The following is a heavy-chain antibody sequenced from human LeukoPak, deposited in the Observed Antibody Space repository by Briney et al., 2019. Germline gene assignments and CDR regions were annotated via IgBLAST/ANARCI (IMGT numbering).Heavy chain of an antibody. J-gene: IGHJ5*02. CDR2: IYYSGST. CDR3: AKNGQSGFSFDP. V-gene: IGHV4-39*07. D-gene: IGHD1-26*01. CDR1: SGSISSSTYY. Sequence: SETLSLTCTVSSGSISSSTYYWGWIRQPPGKGLEWIGSIYYSGSTYYNPSLKSRVTILVDTSKNQFSLRLSSVTAADTAVYYCAKNGQSGFSFDPWGQGTLVTVSS.